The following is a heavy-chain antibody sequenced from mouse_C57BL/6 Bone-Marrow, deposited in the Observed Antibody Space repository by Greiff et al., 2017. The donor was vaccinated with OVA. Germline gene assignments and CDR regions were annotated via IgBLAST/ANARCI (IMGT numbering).Heavy chain of an antibody. CDR3: ARYNFGSSFSAMDY. D-gene: IGHD1-1*01. Sequence: QVQLQQPGAELVKPGASVKLSCKASGYTFNSSWMHWVKQRPGQGLEWIGMIHPKSGSTNYNEKFQGKATLTVDKSSNTAYLQLSSLTSEDSAVYCCARYNFGSSFSAMDYWGPGTSVTVSS. CDR1: GYTFNSSW. CDR2: IHPKSGST. J-gene: IGHJ4*01. V-gene: IGHV1-64*01.